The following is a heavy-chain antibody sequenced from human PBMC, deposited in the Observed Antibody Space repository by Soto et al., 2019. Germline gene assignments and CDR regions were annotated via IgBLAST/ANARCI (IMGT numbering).Heavy chain of an antibody. Sequence: GGSLRLSCAVSGFTFSDYWMSWVRQAPGKGLEWVANIKQDGNEKYYVDSVKGRFTISRDNAKNSLYLQMNSLRAEDTAVYYCARGLGSSGWYSPWEAFDIWGQGTMVTVSS. V-gene: IGHV3-7*01. J-gene: IGHJ3*02. CDR2: IKQDGNEK. D-gene: IGHD6-19*01. CDR1: GFTFSDYW. CDR3: ARGLGSSGWYSPWEAFDI.